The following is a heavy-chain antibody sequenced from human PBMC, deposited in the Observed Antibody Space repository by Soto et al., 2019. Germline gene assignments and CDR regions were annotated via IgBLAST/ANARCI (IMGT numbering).Heavy chain of an antibody. D-gene: IGHD6-13*01. J-gene: IGHJ4*02. CDR3: ATSYGKAWYSY. CDR2: IYYSGST. V-gene: IGHV4-39*01. Sequence: PSETLSLTCTVSGGSISSSSYYWGWIRQPPGKGLEWIGSIYYSGSTYYNPSLKSRLTISVDTSKNQFPLKLTSVTVEDTAVYYCATSYGKAWYSYCGQGTPVTVSS. CDR1: GGSISSSSYY.